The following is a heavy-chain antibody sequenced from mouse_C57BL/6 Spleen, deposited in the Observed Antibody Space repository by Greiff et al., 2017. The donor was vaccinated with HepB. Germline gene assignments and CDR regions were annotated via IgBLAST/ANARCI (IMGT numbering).Heavy chain of an antibody. Sequence: VQLQQPGAELVRPGSSVKLSCKASGYTFTSYWMHWVKQRPIQGLEWIGNIDPSDSETHYNQKFKDKATLTVDKSSSTAYMQLSSLTSEDSAVYYCARRYGSTQRYFDYWGQGTTLTVSS. CDR3: ARRYGSTQRYFDY. V-gene: IGHV1-52*01. CDR2: IDPSDSET. J-gene: IGHJ2*01. CDR1: GYTFTSYW. D-gene: IGHD1-1*01.